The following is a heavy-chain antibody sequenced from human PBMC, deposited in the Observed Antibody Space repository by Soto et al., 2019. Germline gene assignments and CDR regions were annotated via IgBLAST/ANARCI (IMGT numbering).Heavy chain of an antibody. D-gene: IGHD2-21*02. CDR1: GFTFSSYG. Sequence: QVQLVESGGGVVQPGRSLRLSCAASGFTFSSYGMHWVRQAPGKGLEWVAVIWYDGSNKYYADSVKGRFTISRDNSKKTLYLQMNSLRAEATAVYYCARDLLAYCGGDCYSAFDYWGQGTLVTVSS. V-gene: IGHV3-33*01. J-gene: IGHJ4*02. CDR3: ARDLLAYCGGDCYSAFDY. CDR2: IWYDGSNK.